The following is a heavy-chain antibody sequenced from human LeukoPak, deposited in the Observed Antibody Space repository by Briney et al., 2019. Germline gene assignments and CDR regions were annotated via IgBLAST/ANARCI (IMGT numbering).Heavy chain of an antibody. CDR1: GSTFGSYG. V-gene: IGHV3-23*01. D-gene: IGHD1-14*01. J-gene: IGHJ4*02. CDR3: AKENRWE. CDR2: ISGSGAYT. Sequence: GGSLRLSCAASGSTFGSYGMSWVRQAPGKGLEWVSTISGSGAYTFYADSVKGRFTVSRDNSKNTLYLQMNSLRAEDTAVFYCAKENRWEWGQGTLVTVSS.